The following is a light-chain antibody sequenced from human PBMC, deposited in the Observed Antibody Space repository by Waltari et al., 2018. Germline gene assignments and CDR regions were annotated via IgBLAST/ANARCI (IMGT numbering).Light chain of an antibody. CDR3: QQSYTAPFT. CDR2: GAS. J-gene: IGKJ3*01. Sequence: DIQMTQSPPSLSASVGDRVTITCRATQSISTSLNWYQHKAGKAPKPRIYGASTLERGVPSRFSGSGSGTDFTLTINSLRPEDFATYYCQQSYTAPFTFGPGTRVDLK. V-gene: IGKV1-39*01. CDR1: QSISTS.